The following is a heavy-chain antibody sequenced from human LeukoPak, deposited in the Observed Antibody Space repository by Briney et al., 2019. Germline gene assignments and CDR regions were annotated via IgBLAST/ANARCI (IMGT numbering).Heavy chain of an antibody. CDR2: IGSSGSYI. CDR1: GFTFSNSW. D-gene: IGHD3-22*01. V-gene: IGHV3-21*01. Sequence: GGSLRLSCAASGFTFSNSWMTWVRQAPGKGLEWVSSIGSSGSYIYYADSLTGRFTISRDNAKNSLYLQMNSLRAEDTAVYYCARDLSDYYDSRGFDYWGQGTLVTVSS. J-gene: IGHJ4*02. CDR3: ARDLSDYYDSRGFDY.